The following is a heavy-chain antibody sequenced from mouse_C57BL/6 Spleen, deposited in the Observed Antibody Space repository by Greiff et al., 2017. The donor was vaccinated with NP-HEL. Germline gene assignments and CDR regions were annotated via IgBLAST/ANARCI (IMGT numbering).Heavy chain of an antibody. CDR1: GFNIPNTY. Sequence: VQLQQSVAELVRPGASVKLSCTASGFNIPNTYMPWVKQRPEQGLEWIGRIDPANGNTKYAPQFQGKATITADTSSNTAYLQLSSLTSEDTAIYYCARSGLGSSSWCAYWGQGTLVTVSA. D-gene: IGHD1-1*01. V-gene: IGHV14-3*01. J-gene: IGHJ3*01. CDR2: IDPANGNT. CDR3: ARSGLGSSSWCAY.